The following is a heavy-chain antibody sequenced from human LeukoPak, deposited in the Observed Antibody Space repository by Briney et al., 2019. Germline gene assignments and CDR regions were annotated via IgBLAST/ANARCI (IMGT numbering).Heavy chain of an antibody. Sequence: SGGSLRLSCAASGFTFSGYTINWVRQAPGKGLEWVSFISSTGGTIYYADAVKGRFTVSRDNAKNSLLLQMNSLRAEDTALYYCARGYSRAAFDIWGQGTMVTVSS. CDR2: ISSTGGTI. CDR3: ARGYSRAAFDI. V-gene: IGHV3-48*01. D-gene: IGHD2-15*01. CDR1: GFTFSGYT. J-gene: IGHJ3*02.